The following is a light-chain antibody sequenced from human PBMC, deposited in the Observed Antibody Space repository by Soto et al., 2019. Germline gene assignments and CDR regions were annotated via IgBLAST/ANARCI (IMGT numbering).Light chain of an antibody. CDR3: CSYTRSSTPYV. Sequence: QSVLTQPRSVSGSLGQSVTISCTGTSSDIGDYDFVSWYYQLPGKVPKVMIFDVNERPSGVPDRFSGSKSGNSASLTISELQAEDEAVYYCCSYTRSSTPYVYGTGTKLTVL. J-gene: IGLJ1*01. CDR1: SSDIGDYDF. V-gene: IGLV2-11*01. CDR2: DVN.